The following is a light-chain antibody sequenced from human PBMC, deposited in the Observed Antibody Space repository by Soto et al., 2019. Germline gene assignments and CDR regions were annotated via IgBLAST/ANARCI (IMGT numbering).Light chain of an antibody. V-gene: IGLV1-44*01. CDR3: AVWDDSLNGWV. CDR2: SNN. J-gene: IGLJ3*02. CDR1: RSNIGSNT. Sequence: QSVLTQSPSASGTPGQRVTISCSGSRSNIGSNTVNWYQQLPGTAPKLLIYSNNQRPSGVPDRFSGSKSGTSASLAISGLQSEYEAEYYCAVWDDSLNGWVFGGGTKVTVL.